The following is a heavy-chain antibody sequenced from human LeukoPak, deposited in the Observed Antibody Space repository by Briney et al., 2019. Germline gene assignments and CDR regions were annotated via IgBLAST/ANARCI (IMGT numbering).Heavy chain of an antibody. J-gene: IGHJ4*02. CDR3: ARDRSIAAAGYYFDY. Sequence: SQTLSLTCTVSGDSVSSGSNYWSWIRQPAGKGLEWIGRIYNSWTTNYNPSLKSRVTISVDTSKNQFSLKLSSVTAADTAVYYCARDRSIAAAGYYFDYWGQGTLVTVSS. CDR2: IYNSWTT. V-gene: IGHV4-61*02. CDR1: GDSVSSGSNY. D-gene: IGHD6-13*01.